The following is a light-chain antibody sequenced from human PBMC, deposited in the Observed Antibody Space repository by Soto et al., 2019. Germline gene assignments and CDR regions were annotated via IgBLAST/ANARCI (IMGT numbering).Light chain of an antibody. CDR3: QQAYSTPFT. CDR2: AAS. CDR1: ETISRY. Sequence: DIQMTQSPSSLSASVGDRVTITCRASETISRYLNWYQQKPGEAPKLLIYAASSLQSGVPSRFSGSGSGTDFTLTISSLQPEDFATYYCQQAYSTPFTFGPGTKVDIK. V-gene: IGKV1-39*01. J-gene: IGKJ3*01.